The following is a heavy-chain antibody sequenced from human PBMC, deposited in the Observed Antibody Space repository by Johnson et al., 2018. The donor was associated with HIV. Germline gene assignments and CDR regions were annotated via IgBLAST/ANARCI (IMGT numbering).Heavy chain of an antibody. D-gene: IGHD2-2*01. CDR3: ARVKYAVSNHEYNAFDI. CDR2: ISDSGRIK. Sequence: QLVESGGGLVKPGGSLRLSCAASGFTFSDYYMSWIRQAPGKGLEWVSYISDSGRIKYYADSVKGRFTISRDNAKNSLYLQMNNLRAEDTALYYCARVKYAVSNHEYNAFDIWGQGTLVTVSS. CDR1: GFTFSDYY. V-gene: IGHV3-11*01. J-gene: IGHJ3*02.